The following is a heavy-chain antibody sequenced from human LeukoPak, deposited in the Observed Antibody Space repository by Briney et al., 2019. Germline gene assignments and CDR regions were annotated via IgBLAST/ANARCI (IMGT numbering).Heavy chain of an antibody. D-gene: IGHD6-13*01. CDR2: IKQDGSEK. CDR1: GFTFSSYW. J-gene: IGHJ6*03. Sequence: GGSLRLSCAASGFTFSSYWMSWVRQAPGKGLEWVANIKQDGSEKYYVDSVKGRFTISRDNSKNTLYLQMNSLRAEDTAVYYCARDGEIAAVGYYYYYYMDVWGKGTTVTVSS. V-gene: IGHV3-7*01. CDR3: ARDGEIAAVGYYYYYYMDV.